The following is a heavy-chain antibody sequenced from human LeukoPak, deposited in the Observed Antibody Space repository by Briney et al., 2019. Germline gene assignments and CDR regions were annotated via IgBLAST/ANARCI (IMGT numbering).Heavy chain of an antibody. V-gene: IGHV1-2*02. D-gene: IGHD1-7*01. J-gene: IGHJ4*02. CDR3: ARGRYNWNYVAPFDY. Sequence: ASVKVSCKASGYTFTGYYMHWVRQAPGQGLEWMGWINPNSGGTNYAQKFQGRVTMTRDTSISTAYMELSRLRSDDTAVYYCARGRYNWNYVAPFDYWGQGTLVTVSS. CDR1: GYTFTGYY. CDR2: INPNSGGT.